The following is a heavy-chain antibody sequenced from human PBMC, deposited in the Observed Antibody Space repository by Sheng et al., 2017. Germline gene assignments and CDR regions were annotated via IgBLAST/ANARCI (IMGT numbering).Heavy chain of an antibody. CDR2: IYHSGST. Sequence: QVQLQESGPGLVKPSETLSLTCAVSGYSISSGYYWGWIRQPPGKGLEWIGSIYHSGSTYYNPSLKSRVTISVDTSKNQFSLKLSSVTTADTAVYYCARDEWGLWFEGPSGGYYYGMDVWGQGTTVTVSS. J-gene: IGHJ6*02. CDR1: GYSISSGYY. V-gene: IGHV4-38-2*02. CDR3: ARDEWGLWFEGPSGGYYYGMDV. D-gene: IGHD3-10*01.